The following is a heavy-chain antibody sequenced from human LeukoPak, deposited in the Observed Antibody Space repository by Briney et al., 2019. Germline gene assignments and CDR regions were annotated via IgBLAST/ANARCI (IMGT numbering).Heavy chain of an antibody. J-gene: IGHJ3*02. CDR3: ATGRIVVVTHGAFDI. CDR2: FDPEDGET. V-gene: IGHV1-24*01. CDR1: GYTLTELS. Sequence: GASVKVSCKVSGYTLTELSMHWVRQAPGKGLEWMGGFDPEDGETIYAQKFQGRVTMTEDTPTDTAYMELSSLRSEDTAVYYCATGRIVVVTHGAFDIWGQGTMVTVSS. D-gene: IGHD3-22*01.